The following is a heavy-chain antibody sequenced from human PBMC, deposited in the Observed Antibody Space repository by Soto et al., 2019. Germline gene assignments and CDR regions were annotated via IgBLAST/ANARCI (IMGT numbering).Heavy chain of an antibody. V-gene: IGHV1-58*01. CDR2: IVVGSGST. D-gene: IGHD3-9*01. CDR3: AAFDPGPMGFDP. CDR1: GITFRRSA. Sequence: SVKVSCKASGITFRRSAVQWMRQARGQPLEWIGRIVVGSGSTTYAQIVQERITITRDMSTSTAYMELSSLRSEDTAFYYCAAFDPGPMGFDPWGQGTLVTISS. J-gene: IGHJ5*02.